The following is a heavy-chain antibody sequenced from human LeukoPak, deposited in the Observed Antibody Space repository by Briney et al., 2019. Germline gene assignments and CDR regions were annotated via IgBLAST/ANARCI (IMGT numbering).Heavy chain of an antibody. V-gene: IGHV3-53*01. Sequence: GGSLRLSCAASGFTVSTNYMGWVRQAPGKGLEWVSVIYNVENGGKTFYADSVKGRFTISRDNSKNTLYLQMNSLRAEDTAVYSCAREFGYCSTTSCPLGFWGQGTPVTVSS. D-gene: IGHD2-2*03. CDR2: IYNVENGGKT. CDR3: AREFGYCSTTSCPLGF. CDR1: GFTVSTNY. J-gene: IGHJ4*02.